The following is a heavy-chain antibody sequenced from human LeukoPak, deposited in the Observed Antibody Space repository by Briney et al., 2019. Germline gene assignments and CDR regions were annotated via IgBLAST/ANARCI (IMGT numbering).Heavy chain of an antibody. D-gene: IGHD3-16*01. Sequence: SETLSLTCAVYGGSFSGYYWSWIRQPPGKGLEWIGEVNHSGSTNYNPSLKSRVTISVDTSKNQFSLKLSSVTAADTAVYYCATRGWGSNHWGQGTLVTVSS. J-gene: IGHJ1*01. V-gene: IGHV4-34*01. CDR2: VNHSGST. CDR1: GGSFSGYY. CDR3: ATRGWGSNH.